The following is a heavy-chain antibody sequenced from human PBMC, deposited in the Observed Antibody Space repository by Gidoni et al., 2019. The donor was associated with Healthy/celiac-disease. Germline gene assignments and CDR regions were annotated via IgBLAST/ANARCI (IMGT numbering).Heavy chain of an antibody. CDR1: GFTFSSYS. J-gene: IGHJ4*02. D-gene: IGHD5-12*01. CDR2: ISSSSSYR. V-gene: IGHV3-21*01. Sequence: EVQLVESGGGLVKPGGSLRLSCAASGFTFSSYSMNWVRQAPGKGLEWVSSISSSSSYRYYADSVKGRFTISRENAKNSLYLQMNSLRAEDTAVYYCARDRGGGWLRSAQYYFDYWGQGTLVTVSS. CDR3: ARDRGGGWLRSAQYYFDY.